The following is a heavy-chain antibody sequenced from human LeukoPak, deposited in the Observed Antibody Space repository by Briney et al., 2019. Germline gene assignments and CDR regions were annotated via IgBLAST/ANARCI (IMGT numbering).Heavy chain of an antibody. Sequence: GASVKVSCKASGYTFTSYGISWVRQAPGQGLEWMGWISAYNGNTNYAQKLQGRVTMTTDTSTRTAYMELRSLRSDDTAVYYCARGRVSSSTWYSTYYYYFYMDVWGKGTTVTVSS. J-gene: IGHJ6*03. D-gene: IGHD4-11*01. V-gene: IGHV1-18*01. CDR3: ARGRVSSSTWYSTYYYYFYMDV. CDR1: GYTFTSYG. CDR2: ISAYNGNT.